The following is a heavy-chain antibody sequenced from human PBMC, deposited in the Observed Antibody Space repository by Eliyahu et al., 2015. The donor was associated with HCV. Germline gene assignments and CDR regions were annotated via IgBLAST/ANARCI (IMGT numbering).Heavy chain of an antibody. CDR3: AKDLISGRVITLVGDY. V-gene: IGHV3-23*01. CDR1: XFTFXSYA. CDR2: ISGSGGST. J-gene: IGHJ4*02. D-gene: IGHD3-10*01. Sequence: EVQLLESGGGLVQPGGSLRLSCAASXFTFXSYAMSWVRQAPGKGLEWASAISGSGGSTYYADSVKGRFTISRDNSKNTLYLQMNSLRAEDTAVYYCAKDLISGRVITLVGDYWGQGTLVTVSS.